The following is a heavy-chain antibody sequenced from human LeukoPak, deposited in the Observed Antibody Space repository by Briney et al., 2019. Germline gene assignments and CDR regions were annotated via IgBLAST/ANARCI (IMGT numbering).Heavy chain of an antibody. Sequence: GGSLRLSCAASGLTFSNYAMSWVRQAPGKGLEWVSAISGSGGSTYFADSVKGRFTISRDNSKNTLYLQMYSLRDEDTAVYYCAKRPWGSYSYGFYFDYWGQGTLVTLSS. CDR1: GLTFSNYA. D-gene: IGHD5-18*01. CDR2: ISGSGGST. J-gene: IGHJ4*02. V-gene: IGHV3-23*01. CDR3: AKRPWGSYSYGFYFDY.